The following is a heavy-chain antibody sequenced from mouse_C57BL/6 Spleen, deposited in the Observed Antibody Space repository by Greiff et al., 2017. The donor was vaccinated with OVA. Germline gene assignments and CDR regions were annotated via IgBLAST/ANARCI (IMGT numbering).Heavy chain of an antibody. Sequence: EVQLQQSGPELVKPGASVKISCKASGYTFTDYNMNWVKQSHGKSLEWIGVINPNYGTTSYNQKFKGKATLTVDKYSSTAYMQLNSLTSEDSAVYSCERPILLGFAYWGQGTPVTVSA. CDR1: GYTFTDYN. J-gene: IGHJ3*01. CDR2: INPNYGTT. V-gene: IGHV1-39*01. CDR3: ERPILLGFAY.